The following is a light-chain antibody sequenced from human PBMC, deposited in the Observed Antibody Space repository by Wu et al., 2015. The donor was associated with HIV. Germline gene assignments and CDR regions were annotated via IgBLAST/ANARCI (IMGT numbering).Light chain of an antibody. V-gene: IGKV3-15*01. CDR3: QQYNNWPRT. CDR2: DSS. Sequence: IVMTQSPATLSVSPGERATLSCRASQSVSIHLAWYQQKFGQAPRLLIYDSSTRATGIPARVSGSGSGTEFTLTISSLQSEDFAVYYCQQYNNWPRTFGQGTKVEIK. CDR1: QSVSIH. J-gene: IGKJ1*01.